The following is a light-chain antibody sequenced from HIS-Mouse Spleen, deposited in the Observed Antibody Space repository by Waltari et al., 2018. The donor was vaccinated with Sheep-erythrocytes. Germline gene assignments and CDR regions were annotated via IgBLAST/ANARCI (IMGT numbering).Light chain of an antibody. J-gene: IGLJ1*01. CDR1: SRDVGGYNS. CDR3: CSYAGSYNHV. CDR2: DVS. V-gene: IGLV2-11*01. Sequence: QSALTQPRSVSGSPGQSVTLSCTGTSRDVGGYNSVSWYQQHPGKAPKLMIYDVSKRPSGVPDRFSGSKSGNTASLTISGLQAEDEADYYCCSYAGSYNHVFATGTKVTVL.